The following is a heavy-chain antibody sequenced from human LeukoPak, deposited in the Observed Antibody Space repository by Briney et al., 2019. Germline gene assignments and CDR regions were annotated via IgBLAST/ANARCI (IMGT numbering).Heavy chain of an antibody. CDR1: GFTFSSYA. CDR3: AKSIVVVPAAIFLPPKKYYYYGMDV. D-gene: IGHD2-2*01. CDR2: ISGSGGST. Sequence: GGSLRLSCAASGFTFSSYAMSWVRQAPGEGVEWVSAISGSGGSTYYADSVKGRFTISRDNSKNTLYLQMNSLRAEDTAVYYCAKSIVVVPAAIFLPPKKYYYYGMDVWGQGTTVTVSS. V-gene: IGHV3-23*01. J-gene: IGHJ6*02.